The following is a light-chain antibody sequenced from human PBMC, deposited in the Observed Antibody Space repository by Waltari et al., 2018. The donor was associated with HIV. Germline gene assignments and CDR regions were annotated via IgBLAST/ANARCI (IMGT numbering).Light chain of an antibody. J-gene: IGLJ1*01. CDR3: VGWDGSLSGYV. V-gene: IGLV1-47*01. CDR2: KNY. CDR1: SSNIGNDN. Sequence: QSVLTQPPSASGTPGQTVTISCSGSSSNIGNDNVYWYQQLPGMTPKLLIYKNYQRPSGVPDRFAGSKSGTSDSLAISGLRSEDEADYYCVGWDGSLSGYVFGAGTKVTVL.